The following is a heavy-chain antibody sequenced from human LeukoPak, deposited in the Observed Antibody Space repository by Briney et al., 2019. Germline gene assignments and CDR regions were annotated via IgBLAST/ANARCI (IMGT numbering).Heavy chain of an antibody. CDR1: GGSISRSSYY. Sequence: PSETLSLTCTVSGGSISRSSYYWGWIRQPPGKGLEWIGSIYYSGSTYYNPSLKSRVTISIDTSKNQFSLKLSSVTAADTAVYYCASAEDTVTTEFDYWGQGTLVTVSS. D-gene: IGHD4-11*01. CDR2: IYYSGST. CDR3: ASAEDTVTTEFDY. J-gene: IGHJ4*02. V-gene: IGHV4-39*01.